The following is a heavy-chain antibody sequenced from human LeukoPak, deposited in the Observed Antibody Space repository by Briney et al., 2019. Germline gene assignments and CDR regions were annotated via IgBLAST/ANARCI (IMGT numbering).Heavy chain of an antibody. CDR3: AKATGTLGN. V-gene: IGHV3-53*01. Sequence: GGSLRLSCAASGFTVSSNYINWVRQAPGKGLEWVSLIYSGGTTYYADSVKGRFTISRDNSKNTLYLQMNSLTAEDTAIYYCAKATGTLGNWGQGTLVTVSS. J-gene: IGHJ4*02. CDR1: GFTVSSNY. D-gene: IGHD1-1*01. CDR2: IYSGGTT.